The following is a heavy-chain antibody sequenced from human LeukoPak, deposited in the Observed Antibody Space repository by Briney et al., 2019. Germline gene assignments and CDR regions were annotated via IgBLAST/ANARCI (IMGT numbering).Heavy chain of an antibody. CDR3: ARWVGAIGALDY. CDR1: RGSISSSSYY. V-gene: IGHV4-39*01. D-gene: IGHD1-26*01. J-gene: IGHJ4*02. CDR2: IYYSGST. Sequence: SETLSLTCTVSRGSISSSSYYWGWIRQPPGKGLEWIGTIYYSGSTYYNPSLKTRLTISADTSKNQYSLKVSSVTAADTAVYYCARWVGAIGALDYWGQGTLVTVS.